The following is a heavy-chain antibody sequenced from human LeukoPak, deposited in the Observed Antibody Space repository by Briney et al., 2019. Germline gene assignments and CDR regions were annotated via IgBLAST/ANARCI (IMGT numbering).Heavy chain of an antibody. Sequence: GGSLRLSCAASGFTFSSYAMSWVRQAPGKGLEWVSAISGSGGSTYHADSVKGRFTISRDNSKNTLYLQMNSLRAEDTAVYYCAKDLSDSNDAFDIWGQGTMVTVSS. J-gene: IGHJ3*02. V-gene: IGHV3-23*01. CDR1: GFTFSSYA. CDR2: ISGSGGST. CDR3: AKDLSDSNDAFDI. D-gene: IGHD3-16*02.